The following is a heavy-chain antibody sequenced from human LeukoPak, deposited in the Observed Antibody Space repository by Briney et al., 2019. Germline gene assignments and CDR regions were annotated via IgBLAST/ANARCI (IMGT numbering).Heavy chain of an antibody. D-gene: IGHD6-19*01. CDR2: IYYSGST. CDR1: VDSISSYY. J-gene: IGHJ4*02. V-gene: IGHV4-59*08. Sequence: SETLSLTCTVSVDSISSYYWSWIRQSPGKGLEWIGYIYYSGSTYYNPSLTSRVTISVDTSKNQFSLRLTSVTAADTAVYYCARHGSRAVVGYFDYWGQGTLVTVSS. CDR3: ARHGSRAVVGYFDY.